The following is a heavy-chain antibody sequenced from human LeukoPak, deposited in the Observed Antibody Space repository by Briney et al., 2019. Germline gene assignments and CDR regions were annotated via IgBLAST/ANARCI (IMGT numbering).Heavy chain of an antibody. J-gene: IGHJ6*03. V-gene: IGHV3-48*03. Sequence: GGSLRLSCAASGFTFSSYEMNWVRQAPGKGLEWVSYISSSGSTMYYADSVKGRFTISRVNAKNSLSLQMNSLRAEDTAVYYCARSPAGANSYLDVWGKGTTVTIPS. D-gene: IGHD1-14*01. CDR1: GFTFSSYE. CDR2: ISSSGSTM. CDR3: ARSPAGANSYLDV.